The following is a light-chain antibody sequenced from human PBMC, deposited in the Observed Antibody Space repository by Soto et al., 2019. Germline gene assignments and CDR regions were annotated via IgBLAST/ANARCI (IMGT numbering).Light chain of an antibody. CDR2: DNN. CDR3: GTWDSSLSAYV. V-gene: IGLV1-51*01. CDR1: SSNIGNNY. Sequence: QPVLTQPPLVSAAPGQKVTISCSGSSSNIGNNYVSWYQQIPGIAPKLLIYDNNKRPSGIPDRLSGSKSGTSATLGITGLQTGDEADYYCGTWDSSLSAYVFGTGTKLTVL. J-gene: IGLJ1*01.